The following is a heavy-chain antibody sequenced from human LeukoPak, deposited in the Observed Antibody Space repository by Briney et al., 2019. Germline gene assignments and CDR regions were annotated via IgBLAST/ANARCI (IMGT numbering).Heavy chain of an antibody. CDR3: ARISYDNFYYFDY. CDR2: IYYTGIT. CDR1: GGSISSSSYY. Sequence: SETLSLTCTVSGGSISSSSYYWGWIRQPPGEDLEWIGSIYYTGITYYTPSLKSRVTISVDTSKNQFSLKVNSVTAADTAVYYCARISYDNFYYFDYWGQGALVTVSS. V-gene: IGHV4-39*01. J-gene: IGHJ4*02. D-gene: IGHD3-22*01.